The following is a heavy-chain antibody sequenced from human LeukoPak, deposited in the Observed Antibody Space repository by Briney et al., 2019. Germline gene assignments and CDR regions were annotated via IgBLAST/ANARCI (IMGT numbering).Heavy chain of an antibody. CDR1: GFTFSSYG. Sequence: GGSLRLSCAASGFTFSSYGMHWVRRAPGKGLEWVAIISYDGSNKYYADSVKGRFTISRDNSKNTLYLQMNSLRAEDTAVYYCAREPGRGGDWLLYYWGQGTLVTVSS. CDR3: AREPGRGGDWLLYY. J-gene: IGHJ4*02. D-gene: IGHD3-9*01. V-gene: IGHV3-30*03. CDR2: ISYDGSNK.